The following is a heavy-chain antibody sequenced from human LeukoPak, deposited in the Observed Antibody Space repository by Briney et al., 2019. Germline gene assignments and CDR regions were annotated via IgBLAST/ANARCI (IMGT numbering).Heavy chain of an antibody. CDR2: ISSSSSYI. Sequence: GSLRLSCAASGFTFSSYSMNWVRQAPGKGLEWVSSISSSSSYIYYADSVKGRFTISRDNAKNSLYLQMNSLRAEDTAVYYCASGSYYGDYYYMDVWGKGTTVTVSS. V-gene: IGHV3-21*01. CDR1: GFTFSSYS. CDR3: ASGSYYGDYYYMDV. D-gene: IGHD1-26*01. J-gene: IGHJ6*03.